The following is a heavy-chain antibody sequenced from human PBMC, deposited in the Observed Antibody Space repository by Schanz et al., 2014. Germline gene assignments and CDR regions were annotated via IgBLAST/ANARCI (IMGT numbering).Heavy chain of an antibody. CDR2: VSYDGNYK. Sequence: VQLVESGGGLVKPGGSLRLSCEASGFAFSTSSMNWVRQAPGKGLEWVAVVSYDGNYKHYADSVQGRITVSRDNSRNTLYLQLNSLRDEDAAVYYCAKVETYYDILTGYQFAMDVWGQGTTVIVSS. J-gene: IGHJ6*02. CDR3: AKVETYYDILTGYQFAMDV. CDR1: GFAFSTSS. D-gene: IGHD3-9*01. V-gene: IGHV3-30*18.